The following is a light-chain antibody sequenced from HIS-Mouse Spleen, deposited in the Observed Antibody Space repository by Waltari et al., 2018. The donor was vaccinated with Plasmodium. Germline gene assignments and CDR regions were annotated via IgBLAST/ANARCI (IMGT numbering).Light chain of an antibody. CDR3: QQYDNLPYT. Sequence: DIQMTQSPSSLSASVGDRLTITCQASQDISNYLNWYQQKPGKATKLLIYDASNLETGVPSRFSGSGSGTDFTFTISSLQPEDIATYYCQQYDNLPYTFGQGTKLEIK. J-gene: IGKJ2*01. CDR1: QDISNY. CDR2: DAS. V-gene: IGKV1-33*01.